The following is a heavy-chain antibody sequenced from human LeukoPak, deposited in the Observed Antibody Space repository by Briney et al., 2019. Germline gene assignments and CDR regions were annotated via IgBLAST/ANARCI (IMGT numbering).Heavy chain of an antibody. CDR3: AHRRVESCDFWSGHNWFDP. CDR1: GFSLSTSGVG. D-gene: IGHD3-3*01. Sequence: ESGPTLVKPTQTLTLTCTFSGFSLSTSGVGVGWIRQPPGKALEWLALIYWNDDKRYSPSLKSRLTITKDTSKNQVVLTMTNMDPVDTATYYCAHRRVESCDFWSGHNWFDPWGQGTLVTVSS. CDR2: IYWNDDK. J-gene: IGHJ5*02. V-gene: IGHV2-5*01.